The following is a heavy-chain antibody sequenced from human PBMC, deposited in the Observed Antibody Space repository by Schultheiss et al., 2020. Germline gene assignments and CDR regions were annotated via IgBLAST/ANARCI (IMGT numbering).Heavy chain of an antibody. CDR2: IIPILGIA. V-gene: IGHV1-69*04. J-gene: IGHJ4*02. CDR3: AREGWELLSSPCDY. CDR1: GGTFSSYT. Sequence: SVKVSCKASGGTFSSYTISWVRQAPGQGLEWMGRIIPILGIANYAQKFQGRVTITADKSTSTAYMELSSLRSEDTAVYYCAREGWELLSSPCDYCGQGTLVKVSS. D-gene: IGHD1-26*01.